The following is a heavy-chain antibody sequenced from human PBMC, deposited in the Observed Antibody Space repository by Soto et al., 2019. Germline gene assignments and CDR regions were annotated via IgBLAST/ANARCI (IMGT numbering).Heavy chain of an antibody. CDR3: ARGVRLKVTMVRGVIITDAFDI. D-gene: IGHD3-10*01. CDR2: IYYSGST. V-gene: IGHV4-31*03. CDR1: GGSISSGGYY. Sequence: SETLSLTCTVSGGSISSGGYYWSWIRQHPGKGLEWIGYIYYSGSTYYNPSLKSRVTISVDTSKNQFSLKLSSVTAADTAVYYCARGVRLKVTMVRGVIITDAFDIWGQGTMVTVSS. J-gene: IGHJ3*02.